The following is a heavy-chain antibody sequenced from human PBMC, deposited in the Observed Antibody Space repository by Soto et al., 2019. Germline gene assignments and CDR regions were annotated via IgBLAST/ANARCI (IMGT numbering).Heavy chain of an antibody. CDR1: GYSFTSYW. CDR2: IYPGDSDT. Sequence: PGESLKISCKGSGYSFTSYWIGWVRQMPGKGLEWMGIIYPGDSDTRYSPSLQGQVTISADKSISTAYLQWSSLKASDTAMYYCATGYYYGSGRPDDAFDIWGQGTMVTVSS. D-gene: IGHD3-10*01. V-gene: IGHV5-51*01. J-gene: IGHJ3*02. CDR3: ATGYYYGSGRPDDAFDI.